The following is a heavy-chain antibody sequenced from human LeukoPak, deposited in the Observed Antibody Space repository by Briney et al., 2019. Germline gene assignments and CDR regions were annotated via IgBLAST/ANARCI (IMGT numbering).Heavy chain of an antibody. V-gene: IGHV3-21*04. CDR3: ATRGGYYDILTGYYGMDV. D-gene: IGHD3-9*01. Sequence: PGGSLRLSCAASGFTFSSYAMNWVRQAPGKGLEWVSSISASSAYMYYAASVKGRHTISRDNAKNSLYLQMNSLRAEDTAVYYCATRGGYYDILTGYYGMDVWGQGTTVTVSS. CDR1: GFTFSSYA. J-gene: IGHJ6*02. CDR2: ISASSAYM.